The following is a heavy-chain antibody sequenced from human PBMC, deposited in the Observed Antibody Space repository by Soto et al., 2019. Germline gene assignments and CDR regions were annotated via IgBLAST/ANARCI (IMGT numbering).Heavy chain of an antibody. D-gene: IGHD3-10*01. CDR1: GFTFDDYT. Sequence: GGSLRLSCAASGFTFDDYTMHWVRQAPGKGLEWVSLISWDGGSTYYADSVKGRFTISRDNSKNSLYLQMNSLRTEDTALYYCAKDTSYGSGSYRAAFDYWGQGTLVTVSS. J-gene: IGHJ4*02. CDR3: AKDTSYGSGSYRAAFDY. V-gene: IGHV3-43*01. CDR2: ISWDGGST.